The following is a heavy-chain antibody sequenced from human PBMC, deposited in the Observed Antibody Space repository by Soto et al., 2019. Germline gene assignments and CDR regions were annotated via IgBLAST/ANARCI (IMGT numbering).Heavy chain of an antibody. Sequence: QITLKESGPTLVKPTQTLTLTCTFSGFSLSTSGVGVGWIRQPPGKALEWLALIYWDDDKRYSPSLTSRLTITKDTSKNQVVLTMTNMDPVDTATYYCAHVLVVVDNYGMDVWGQGTTVTVSS. CDR1: GFSLSTSGVG. D-gene: IGHD2-15*01. CDR3: AHVLVVVDNYGMDV. V-gene: IGHV2-5*02. J-gene: IGHJ6*02. CDR2: IYWDDDK.